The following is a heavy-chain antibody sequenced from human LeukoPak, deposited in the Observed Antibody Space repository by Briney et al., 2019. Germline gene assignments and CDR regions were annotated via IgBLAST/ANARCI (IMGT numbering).Heavy chain of an antibody. Sequence: KPSETLSLTCAVYGGSFSGYYWSWIRQPPGKGLEWIGEINHSGSTNYNSSLKSRVTISVDTSKNQFSLKLSSVTAADTAVYYCARGHGDSPDYYYYGMDVWGQGTTVTVSS. CDR3: ARGHGDSPDYYYYGMDV. J-gene: IGHJ6*02. D-gene: IGHD4-17*01. CDR2: INHSGST. CDR1: GGSFSGYY. V-gene: IGHV4-34*01.